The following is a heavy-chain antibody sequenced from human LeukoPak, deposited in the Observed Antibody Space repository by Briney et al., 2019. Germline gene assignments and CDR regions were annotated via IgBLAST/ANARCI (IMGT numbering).Heavy chain of an antibody. D-gene: IGHD3-22*01. CDR3: AGDSSNYYDSSGFYYDYFYMDV. CDR1: GFTVSSNY. J-gene: IGHJ6*03. CDR2: IYSGGST. Sequence: GALRLSCAASGFTVSSNYMSWVRQAPGKGLEWVSVIYSGGSTYYADSVKGRFTISRDNSKNTLYLQMNSLRAGDTAVYYCAGDSSNYYDSSGFYYDYFYMDVWGKGTTVTVSS. V-gene: IGHV3-53*01.